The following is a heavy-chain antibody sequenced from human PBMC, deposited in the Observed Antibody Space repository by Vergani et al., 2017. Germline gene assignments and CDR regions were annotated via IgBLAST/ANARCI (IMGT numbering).Heavy chain of an antibody. Sequence: QVQLQESGPGLVKPSQTLSLTCSVSGDSMSGYYWSWIRQPPGKELEWIGYMYHSGSTNYNPSLETRVTISGDTSKNQFSLKLNSVTAADTAVYYCGRVADFYGLGSRLLDLWDQGILVTVSS. CDR1: GDSMSGYY. D-gene: IGHD3-10*01. CDR2: MYHSGST. CDR3: GRVADFYGLGSRLLDL. J-gene: IGHJ5*02. V-gene: IGHV4-59*01.